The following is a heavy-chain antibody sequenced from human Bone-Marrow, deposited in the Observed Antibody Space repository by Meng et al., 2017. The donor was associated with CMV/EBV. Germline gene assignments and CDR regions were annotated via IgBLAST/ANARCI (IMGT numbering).Heavy chain of an antibody. V-gene: IGHV3-21*01. CDR3: ARVNRGYDWASYYYYGMDV. D-gene: IGHD5-12*01. Sequence: GESLKISCAASGFTFSSYSMNWVRQAPGKGLEWVSSISSSSSYIYYADSVKGRFTISRDNAKNSLYLQMNSLRAEDTAVYYCARVNRGYDWASYYYYGMDVWGQGTTVTVS. CDR1: GFTFSSYS. CDR2: ISSSSSYI. J-gene: IGHJ6*02.